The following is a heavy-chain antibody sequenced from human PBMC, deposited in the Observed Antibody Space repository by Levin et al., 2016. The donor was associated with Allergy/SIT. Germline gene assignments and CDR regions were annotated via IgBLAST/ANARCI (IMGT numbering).Heavy chain of an antibody. J-gene: IGHJ4*02. D-gene: IGHD2-15*01. Sequence: GGSLRLSCAASGFTFRSYGMQWVRQAPGKGLEWVAVIGYDGRNEHYGDSVKGRFTISRDNSKNTLYLQMNSLRAEDTAVYYCARDDCSGGSCYLDYWGQGTLVTVSS. CDR2: IGYDGRNE. V-gene: IGHV3-33*08. CDR3: ARDDCSGGSCYLDY. CDR1: GFTFRSYG.